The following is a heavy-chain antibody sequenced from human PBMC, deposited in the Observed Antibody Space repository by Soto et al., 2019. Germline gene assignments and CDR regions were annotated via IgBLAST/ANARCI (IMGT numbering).Heavy chain of an antibody. Sequence: QVQLVQSGAEVKKPGSSVKVSCKASGGTFSSYAISWVRQAPGQGLEWMGGIIPIFGTANYAQKFQGRVTITADESTSTAYMELSSVSSEDTAVYYCARAQYHYDSSGYYPWFYWGQGTLVTVSS. V-gene: IGHV1-69*01. CDR1: GGTFSSYA. CDR2: IIPIFGTA. D-gene: IGHD3-22*01. J-gene: IGHJ4*02. CDR3: ARAQYHYDSSGYYPWFY.